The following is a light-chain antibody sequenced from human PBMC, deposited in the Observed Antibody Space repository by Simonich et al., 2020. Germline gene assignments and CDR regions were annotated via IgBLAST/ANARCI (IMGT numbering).Light chain of an antibody. J-gene: IGKJ2*01. V-gene: IGKV1-17*03. CDR3: LQHNSYPYT. CDR1: QSISNY. CDR2: ASS. Sequence: DIQMTQSPSSMSASVGDRVTLNCRASQSISNYLAWFQQKPGKVPKRLIYASSSLQTGVPSSFSGGGSGTEFTLTISSLQPEDFATYYCLQHNSYPYTFGQGTKLEIK.